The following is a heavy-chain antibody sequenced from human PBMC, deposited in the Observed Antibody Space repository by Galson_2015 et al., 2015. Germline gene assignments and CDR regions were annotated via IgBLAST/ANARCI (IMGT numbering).Heavy chain of an antibody. J-gene: IGHJ4*02. CDR1: EFTFGDYA. V-gene: IGHV3-49*03. Sequence: SLRLSCAASEFTFGDYAMTWFRQAPGKGLEWVGFIRSKDYGGTTEYAASVKGRFTISRDDSKSIAFLQMYSLKTEDTAVYYCARSRYSYGYFFDYWGQGTQVTVSS. CDR2: IRSKDYGGTT. CDR3: ARSRYSYGYFFDY. D-gene: IGHD5-18*01.